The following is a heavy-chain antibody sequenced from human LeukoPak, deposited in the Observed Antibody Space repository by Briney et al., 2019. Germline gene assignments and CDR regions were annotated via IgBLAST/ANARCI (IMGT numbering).Heavy chain of an antibody. CDR1: GFTFSSYA. J-gene: IGHJ4*02. CDR3: ASSTRIVVAGLDY. CDR2: INSNGGGI. V-gene: IGHV3-64*01. D-gene: IGHD6-19*01. Sequence: GGSLRLSCAASGFTFSSYAMHWVRQAPGKGLEYVSAINSNGGGIYYANSVKGRFTISRDNSKNTLYLQMGSLRPEDMGVYYCASSTRIVVAGLDYWGQGTLVTVSS.